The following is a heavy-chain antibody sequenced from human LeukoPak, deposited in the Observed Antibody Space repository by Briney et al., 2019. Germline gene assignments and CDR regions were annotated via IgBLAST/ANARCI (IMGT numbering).Heavy chain of an antibody. Sequence: GGSLRLSCAASGFTFDDYGMSWVRQAPGKGLEWVSGINWNGGSTGYADSVKGRFTISRDNAKNSLYLQMNSLRAEDTALYYCARQPSTMIDPYYFDYWGQGTLVTVSS. D-gene: IGHD3-22*01. CDR3: ARQPSTMIDPYYFDY. CDR1: GFTFDDYG. V-gene: IGHV3-20*04. CDR2: INWNGGST. J-gene: IGHJ4*02.